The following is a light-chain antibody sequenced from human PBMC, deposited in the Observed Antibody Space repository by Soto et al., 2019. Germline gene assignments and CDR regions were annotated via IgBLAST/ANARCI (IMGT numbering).Light chain of an antibody. CDR2: EVS. V-gene: IGLV1-40*01. CDR3: SSYTTTYSWV. CDR1: SSNIGAGYD. Sequence: QSVLTQPPSVSGAPGQRVTISCTGSSSNIGAGYDVHWYQQLPGTAPKLTIYEVSNRPSGVSNRFSGSKSGNTASLTISGLQPEDEADYYCSSYTTTYSWVFGGGTQLTVL. J-gene: IGLJ3*02.